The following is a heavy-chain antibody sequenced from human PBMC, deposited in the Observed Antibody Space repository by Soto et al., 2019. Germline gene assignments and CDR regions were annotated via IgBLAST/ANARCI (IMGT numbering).Heavy chain of an antibody. V-gene: IGHV4-59*01. CDR2: IYYTGSA. CDR3: ARVVTTMSYYYYYGMDV. D-gene: IGHD3-10*02. CDR1: GGSIRSYY. J-gene: IGHJ6*02. Sequence: QVQLQESGPGLVKPSETLSLTCSVSGGSIRSYYWSWIRQSPGKGLEWLGYIYYTGSANYNPSLTSRVTISVDTSKNQLSLKLSSVTAADTAVYYCARVVTTMSYYYYYGMDVWGQGTTVTVSS.